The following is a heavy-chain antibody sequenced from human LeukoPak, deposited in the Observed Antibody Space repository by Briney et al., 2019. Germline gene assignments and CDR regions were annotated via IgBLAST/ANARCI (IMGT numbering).Heavy chain of an antibody. CDR2: VYYSGDS. CDR3: AIGIAAGGYYWYFDL. V-gene: IGHV4-61*03. CDR1: GGSVNNGRYY. D-gene: IGHD6-13*01. J-gene: IGHJ2*01. Sequence: SETLSLTCAVSGGSVNNGRYYWSWVRQPPGKGLEWIGYVYYSGDSDYNPSLKSRVNISVDTSKDIFSLKMNFANAADTAMYFCAIGIAAGGYYWYFDLWGRGTLVSVSS.